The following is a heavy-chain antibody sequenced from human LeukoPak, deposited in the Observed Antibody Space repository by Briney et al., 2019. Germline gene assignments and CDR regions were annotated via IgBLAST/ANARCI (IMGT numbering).Heavy chain of an antibody. CDR1: GFTFSSYG. CDR3: AKDLSPYYYDSSGHYIPHDAFDI. J-gene: IGHJ3*02. Sequence: PGGSLRLSCAASGFTFSSYGMHWVRQAPGKGLEWVAVIWFDGNNKYYTDSVKGRFTTSRDNSKNTLYLQMNSLRAEDTAIYYCAKDLSPYYYDSSGHYIPHDAFDIWGRGTMVTVSS. V-gene: IGHV3-33*06. CDR2: IWFDGNNK. D-gene: IGHD3-22*01.